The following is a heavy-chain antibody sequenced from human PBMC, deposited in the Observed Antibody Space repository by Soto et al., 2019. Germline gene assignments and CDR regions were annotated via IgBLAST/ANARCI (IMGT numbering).Heavy chain of an antibody. CDR1: GFTFSNAW. Sequence: GGSLRLSCAASGFTFSNAWMSWVRQAPGKGLEWVGRIKSKTDGGTTDYAAPVKGRFTISRDDSKNTLYLQMNSLKTEDTAVYYCTTDPPITFGGVIVIDYWGQGTLVTVSS. D-gene: IGHD3-16*02. CDR2: IKSKTDGGTT. J-gene: IGHJ4*02. V-gene: IGHV3-15*01. CDR3: TTDPPITFGGVIVIDY.